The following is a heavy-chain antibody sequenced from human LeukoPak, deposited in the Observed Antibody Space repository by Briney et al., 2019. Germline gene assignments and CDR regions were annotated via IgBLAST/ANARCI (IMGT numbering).Heavy chain of an antibody. CDR1: GFTFSSHI. CDR2: ISYDGSNK. V-gene: IGHV3-30*18. D-gene: IGHD3-22*01. CDR3: AKDLDYYDSSGYYYPDY. Sequence: PGGSLRLSCAASGFTFSSHIMNWVRQAPGKGLEWVAVISYDGSNKYYADSVKGRFTISRDNSKNTLYLQMNSLRAEDTAVYYCAKDLDYYDSSGYYYPDYWGQGTLVTVSS. J-gene: IGHJ4*02.